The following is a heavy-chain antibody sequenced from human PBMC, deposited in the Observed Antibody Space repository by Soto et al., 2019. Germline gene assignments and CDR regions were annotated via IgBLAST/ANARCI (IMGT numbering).Heavy chain of an antibody. Sequence: EVQLLESGGGLVQPGGSLRLSCAASGFTFSSYAMNWVRQAPGKGLEWVSVISGSDGSTYYADSVKGRFTISRDKSKNTPKLQRNSLKAEDTAVYYCARRSSSWYFDSWGQGTLVTVAS. CDR2: ISGSDGST. CDR3: ARRSSSWYFDS. D-gene: IGHD6-13*01. CDR1: GFTFSSYA. V-gene: IGHV3-23*01. J-gene: IGHJ4*02.